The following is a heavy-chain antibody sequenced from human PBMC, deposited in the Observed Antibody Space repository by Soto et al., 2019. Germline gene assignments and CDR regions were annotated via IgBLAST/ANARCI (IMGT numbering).Heavy chain of an antibody. D-gene: IGHD6-19*01. Sequence: SETLSLTCTVSGGSISSYYWSWIRQPPGKGLEWIGYIYYSGSTNYNPSLKSRVTISVDTSKNQFSLKLSSVTAADTAVYYCARGAVAGRNYYYMDVWGKGTTVTVSS. J-gene: IGHJ6*03. CDR3: ARGAVAGRNYYYMDV. CDR1: GGSISSYY. CDR2: IYYSGST. V-gene: IGHV4-59*01.